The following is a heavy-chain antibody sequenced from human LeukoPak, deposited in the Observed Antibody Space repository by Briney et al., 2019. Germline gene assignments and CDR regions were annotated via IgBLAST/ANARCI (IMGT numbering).Heavy chain of an antibody. CDR2: ISGRGGST. D-gene: IGHD3-22*01. Sequence: GGSLRLSCAASGFTHSSYAMSWVRQAPGKGLEWVSVISGRGGSTYYADSVKGRFTISRDNSKSTLYVQMNSLRVEDTAVYYCAKGPQVGSGYHPDYWGQGTLVTVSS. CDR1: GFTHSSYA. V-gene: IGHV3-23*01. CDR3: AKGPQVGSGYHPDY. J-gene: IGHJ4*02.